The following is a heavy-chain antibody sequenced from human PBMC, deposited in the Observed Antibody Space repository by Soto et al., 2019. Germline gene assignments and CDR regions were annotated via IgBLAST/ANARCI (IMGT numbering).Heavy chain of an antibody. D-gene: IGHD2-21*01. Sequence: EVRLVESGGGLVKPGGSLRLSCAGSGFIFSNAWMNWVRQAPGKGLEWVGRIKSKPDGETTDYAAPAKGRFTISRDDSKNTVYLKMISLKTEDIAVYYCVTGGYFLDYWGQGTLVTVSS. J-gene: IGHJ4*02. CDR2: IKSKPDGETT. V-gene: IGHV3-15*07. CDR1: GFIFSNAW. CDR3: VTGGYFLDY.